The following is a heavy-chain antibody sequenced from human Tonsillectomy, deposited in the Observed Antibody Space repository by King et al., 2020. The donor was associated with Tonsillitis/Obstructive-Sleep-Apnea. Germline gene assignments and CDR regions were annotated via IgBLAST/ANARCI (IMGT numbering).Heavy chain of an antibody. Sequence: VQLVESGGGLVKPGGSLRLSCAASGFTFSDYYMSWLRQAPGKGLEWVSYISSSSSYTNYADSVKGRFTISRDNAKNSLYLQMNSLRAEDTAVYYCARDRGYCSSTSCYTDYFDYWGQGTLVTVSS. V-gene: IGHV3-11*05. CDR2: ISSSSSYT. CDR3: ARDRGYCSSTSCYTDYFDY. CDR1: GFTFSDYY. J-gene: IGHJ4*02. D-gene: IGHD2-2*02.